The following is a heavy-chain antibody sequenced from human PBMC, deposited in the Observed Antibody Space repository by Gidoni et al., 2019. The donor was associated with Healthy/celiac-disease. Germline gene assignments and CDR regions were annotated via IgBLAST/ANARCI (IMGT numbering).Heavy chain of an antibody. Sequence: QVQLVQSGTEVTKPGASVKVSCKASGYTFTGYYMHWVRQAPGQGLEWMGRINPNSGGTNYAQKFQGRVTMTRDTSISTAYMELSRLRSDDTAVYYCARGFHSSVWNEFDYWGQGTLVTVSS. D-gene: IGHD6-19*01. CDR1: GYTFTGYY. CDR3: ARGFHSSVWNEFDY. V-gene: IGHV1-2*06. CDR2: INPNSGGT. J-gene: IGHJ4*02.